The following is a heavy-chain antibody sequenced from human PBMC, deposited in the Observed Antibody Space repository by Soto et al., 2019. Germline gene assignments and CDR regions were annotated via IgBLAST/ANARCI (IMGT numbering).Heavy chain of an antibody. CDR1: GFTFSSYG. D-gene: IGHD3-9*01. V-gene: IGHV3-30*18. Sequence: PGGSLRLSCAASGFTFSSYGMHWVRQAPGKGLEWVAVISYDGSNKYYADSVKGRFTISRDNSKNTLYLQMNSLRAEDTAVYYCAKRLTYGMDVWGQGTTVTVSS. J-gene: IGHJ6*02. CDR2: ISYDGSNK. CDR3: AKRLTYGMDV.